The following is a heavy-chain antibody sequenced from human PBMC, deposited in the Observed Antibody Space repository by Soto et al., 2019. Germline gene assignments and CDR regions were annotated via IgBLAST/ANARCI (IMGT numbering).Heavy chain of an antibody. CDR1: GFTFTSSA. D-gene: IGHD3-3*01. J-gene: IGHJ6*01. CDR3: AVDGDYHFWSSYLRPFYYGMDV. CDR2: IVVGSGNT. Sequence: EASVKVSCKASGFTFTSSAVQWVRQARGQRLEWIGWIVVGSGNTNYAQKFQERVTITRDMSTITAYMQLSSLRSEDTAVYYCAVDGDYHFWSSYLRPFYYGMDVWGQVTTFTVSS. V-gene: IGHV1-58*01.